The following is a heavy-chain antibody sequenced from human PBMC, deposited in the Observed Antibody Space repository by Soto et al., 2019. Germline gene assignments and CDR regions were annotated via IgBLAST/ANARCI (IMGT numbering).Heavy chain of an antibody. D-gene: IGHD1-26*01. CDR2: ISSSGSTI. Sequence: GGSLRLSCAASGFTFSSYEMNWVRQAPGKGLEWVSYISSSGSTIYYADSVKGRFTISRDNAKNSLYLQMNSLRAEDTAVYYCARAIRSVRGSYFNYYYGMDVWGQGTTVTVAS. CDR1: GFTFSSYE. CDR3: ARAIRSVRGSYFNYYYGMDV. J-gene: IGHJ6*02. V-gene: IGHV3-48*03.